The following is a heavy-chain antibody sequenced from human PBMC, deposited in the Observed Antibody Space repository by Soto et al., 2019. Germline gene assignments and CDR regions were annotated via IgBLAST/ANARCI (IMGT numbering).Heavy chain of an antibody. CDR2: IYPGDSDT. J-gene: IGHJ4*02. CDR3: ARRNSNWAFDY. V-gene: IGHV5-51*01. D-gene: IGHD1-1*01. CDR1: GYSFTSYW. Sequence: GGSLRLSCKGSGYSFTSYWIGWVRQMPGKGLEWMGIIYPGDSDTRYSPSFQGQVTISADKSISTAYLQWSSLKASDTAMYYCARRNSNWAFDYWGQGTLVTVSS.